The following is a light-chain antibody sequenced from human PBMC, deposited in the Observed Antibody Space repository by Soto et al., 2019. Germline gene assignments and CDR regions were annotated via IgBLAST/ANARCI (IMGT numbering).Light chain of an antibody. CDR1: SSNVGSYNL. CDR3: CSYAGGGTYV. CDR2: EGS. J-gene: IGLJ1*01. Sequence: QSALTQPASVSGSPGQSITISCTGTSSNVGSYNLVSWFRQYPGKAPKLLIYEGSKRPSGISNRFSASKSGNTASLTISGLQPGDEADYHCCSYAGGGTYVFGTGTKRTVL. V-gene: IGLV2-23*01.